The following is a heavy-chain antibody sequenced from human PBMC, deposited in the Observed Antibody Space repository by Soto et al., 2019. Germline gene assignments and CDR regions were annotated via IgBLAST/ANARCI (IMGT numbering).Heavy chain of an antibody. J-gene: IGHJ6*02. Sequence: QVQLMESGGGVVQPGRSLRLSCAASGFTLSSYGINWIRQAPGKGLEWVAVISYDGNHKYYADSVEGRFTISRDNSKNTLYLQMNSLRAEDTAVYYCAKGRVGTDARIHGMDVWGQGTTVTVSS. V-gene: IGHV3-30*18. CDR2: ISYDGNHK. CDR1: GFTLSSYG. CDR3: AKGRVGTDARIHGMDV. D-gene: IGHD5-18*01.